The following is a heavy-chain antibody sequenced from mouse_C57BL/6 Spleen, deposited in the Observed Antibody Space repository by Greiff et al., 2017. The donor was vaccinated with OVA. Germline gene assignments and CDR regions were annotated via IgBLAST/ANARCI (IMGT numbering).Heavy chain of an antibody. CDR1: GYTFTSYW. D-gene: IGHD1-1*01. V-gene: IGHV1-55*01. J-gene: IGHJ2*01. CDR2: IYPGSGST. CDR3: ARPTTVVALYYFDY. Sequence: VQLQQPGAELVKPGASVKMSCKASGYTFTSYWITWVKQRPGQGLEWIGDIYPGSGSTNYNEKFKSKATLTVDTSSSTAYMQLSSLTSEDSAVYYCARPTTVVALYYFDYWGQGTTLTVSS.